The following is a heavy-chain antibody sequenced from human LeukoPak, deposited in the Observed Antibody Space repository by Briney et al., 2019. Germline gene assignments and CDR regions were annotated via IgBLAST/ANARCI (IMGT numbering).Heavy chain of an antibody. CDR3: ATHLGSIWIY. D-gene: IGHD6-13*01. CDR2: INPNSGGT. CDR1: GYTFTNYG. V-gene: IGHV1-2*02. J-gene: IGHJ4*01. Sequence: GASVKVSCKAAGYTFTNYGITLVRQAPGQGLEWMGWINPNSGGTNYAQKFQGRVTMTRDTSISTAYMTLSRLSSDDTAVYYCATHLGSIWIYWGQGTLVTVSS.